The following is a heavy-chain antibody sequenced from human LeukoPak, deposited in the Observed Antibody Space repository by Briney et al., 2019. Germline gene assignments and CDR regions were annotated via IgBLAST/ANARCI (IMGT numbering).Heavy chain of an antibody. CDR1: GFTFSSYA. D-gene: IGHD3-22*01. CDR2: ISYDGSNK. J-gene: IGHJ4*02. CDR3: ARDYPLITMIVGEGEGGFDY. V-gene: IGHV3-30-3*01. Sequence: GGSLRLSCAASGFTFSSYAMHWVRQSPGKGLEWVAVISYDGSNKYYADSVKGRFTISRDNSKNTLYLQMNSLRAEDTAVYYCARDYPLITMIVGEGEGGFDYWGQGTLVTVSS.